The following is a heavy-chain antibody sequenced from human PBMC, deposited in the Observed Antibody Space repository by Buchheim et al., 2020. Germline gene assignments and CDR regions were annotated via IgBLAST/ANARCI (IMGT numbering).Heavy chain of an antibody. CDR1: GFTFSSYS. Sequence: EVQLVESGGGLVKPGGSLRLSCAASGFTFSSYSMNWVRQAPGKGLEWVSSISSSSSYIYYADSVKGRFTISRDNAKNPLYLQMNSLRAEDTAVYYCASSGFWSGYYPYYFDYWGQGTL. V-gene: IGHV3-21*01. J-gene: IGHJ4*02. CDR3: ASSGFWSGYYPYYFDY. D-gene: IGHD3-3*01. CDR2: ISSSSSYI.